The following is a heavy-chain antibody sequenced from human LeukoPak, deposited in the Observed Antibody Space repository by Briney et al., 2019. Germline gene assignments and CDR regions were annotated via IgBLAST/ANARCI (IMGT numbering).Heavy chain of an antibody. CDR2: IGTAGAA. J-gene: IGHJ4*02. V-gene: IGHV3-13*01. CDR1: GFTFSNYD. Sequence: GGSLRLSCASSGFTFSNYDMHWVRQPAGKGLEWVSTIGTAGAAYYPGSVKGRFIISRENAKNSFYLQINTLRAGDTAVYYCARGALYSRSFDYWGQGTLATVSS. CDR3: ARGALYSRSFDY. D-gene: IGHD6-6*01.